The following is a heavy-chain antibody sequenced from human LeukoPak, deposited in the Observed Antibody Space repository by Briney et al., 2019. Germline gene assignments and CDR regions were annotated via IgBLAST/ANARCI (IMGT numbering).Heavy chain of an antibody. CDR3: TTAGSSGWYADY. CDR2: IRSKAYGGTT. Sequence: RTGGSLRLSCTASGFPFGDYAMSWFRQAPGKGLEWVGFIRSKAYGGTTEYAASVKGRFTISRDESKSIAYLQLNSLKTEDTAVYYCTTAGSSGWYADYWGQGTLVTVSS. V-gene: IGHV3-49*03. J-gene: IGHJ4*02. D-gene: IGHD6-19*01. CDR1: GFPFGDYA.